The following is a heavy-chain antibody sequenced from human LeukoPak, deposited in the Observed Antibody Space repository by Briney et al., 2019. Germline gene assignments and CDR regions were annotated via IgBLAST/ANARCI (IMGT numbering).Heavy chain of an antibody. J-gene: IGHJ3*02. CDR2: IKQDGSEK. CDR3: ARADTSGSYSSDAFDI. CDR1: GFTFSSYW. Sequence: SGGSLRLSCAASGFTFSSYWMSWVRQAPGKGLEWVANIKQDGSEKYYVDSVKGRFPISRDNAKNSLYLQMNSLRAEDTAVYYCARADTSGSYSSDAFDIWGQGTVVTVSS. D-gene: IGHD3-10*01. V-gene: IGHV3-7*03.